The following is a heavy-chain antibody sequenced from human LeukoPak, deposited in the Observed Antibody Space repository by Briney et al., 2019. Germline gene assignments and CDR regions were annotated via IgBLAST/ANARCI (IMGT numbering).Heavy chain of an antibody. D-gene: IGHD3-10*01. CDR3: ARDPFGYYGSGSYYALYFDY. V-gene: IGHV1-18*04. J-gene: IGHJ4*02. CDR1: GYTFTSYG. CDR2: ISAYNGNT. Sequence: ASVKVSCKASGYTFTSYGISWVRQAPGQRLEWMGWISAYNGNTNYAQKLQGRVTMTTDTSTSTAYMELRSLRSDDTAVYYCARDPFGYYGSGSYYALYFDYWGQGTLVTVSS.